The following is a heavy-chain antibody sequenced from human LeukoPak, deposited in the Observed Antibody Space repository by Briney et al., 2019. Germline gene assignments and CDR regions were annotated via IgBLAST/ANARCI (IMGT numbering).Heavy chain of an antibody. V-gene: IGHV1-69*05. CDR2: IIPIFGTA. CDR3: ARGGGGYCSSTSCGNFDY. CDR1: GGTFSSYA. Sequence: SVKVSCKASGGTFSSYAISWVRQAPGQGLEWMGRIIPIFGTANYAQKFQGRVTITTDESTGTAYMELSSLRSEDTAVYYCARGGGGYCSSTSCGNFDYWGQGTLVTVSS. J-gene: IGHJ4*02. D-gene: IGHD2-2*01.